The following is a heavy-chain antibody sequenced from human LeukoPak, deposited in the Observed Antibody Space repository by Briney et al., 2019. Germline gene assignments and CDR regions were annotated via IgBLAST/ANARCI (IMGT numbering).Heavy chain of an antibody. Sequence: NPSETLSLTCTVSGGSISSSSYYWGWIRQPPGKGLEWIGSIYYSGSTYYNPSLKSRVTISVDTSKNQFSLKLSSVTAADTAVYYCARDLSGSYYSIGYWGQGTLVTVSS. CDR3: ARDLSGSYYSIGY. V-gene: IGHV4-39*07. CDR2: IYYSGST. CDR1: GGSISSSSYY. D-gene: IGHD1-26*01. J-gene: IGHJ4*02.